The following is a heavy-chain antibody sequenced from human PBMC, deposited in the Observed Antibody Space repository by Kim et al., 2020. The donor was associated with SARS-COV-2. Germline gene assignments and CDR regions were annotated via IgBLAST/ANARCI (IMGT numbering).Heavy chain of an antibody. V-gene: IGHV1-69*13. J-gene: IGHJ3*01. D-gene: IGHD6-13*01. CDR2: IIPIFGTA. CDR1: GGTFSSYA. Sequence: SVKVSCKASGGTFSSYAISWVRQAPGQGLEWMGGIIPIFGTANYAQKFQGRVTITAAESTITAYMELRSLRSEDTSVYYCARDVTRIAAAGFDGAFDF. CDR3: ARDVTRIAAAGFDGAFDF.